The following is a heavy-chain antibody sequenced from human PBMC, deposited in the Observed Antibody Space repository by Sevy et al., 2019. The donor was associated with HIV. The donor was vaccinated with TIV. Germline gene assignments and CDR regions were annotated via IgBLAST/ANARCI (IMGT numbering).Heavy chain of an antibody. Sequence: GESLKISCKGSGYSFTSYWIGWVRQMPGKGLEWMGIIYPGDSDTRYSPSFQGQVTISADKSVSTAYLQWSIMKASDTAMYYCSRQRRGTDAFDIWGQGTMVSVSS. CDR1: GYSFTSYW. J-gene: IGHJ3*02. V-gene: IGHV5-51*01. CDR3: SRQRRGTDAFDI. CDR2: IYPGDSDT. D-gene: IGHD3-10*01.